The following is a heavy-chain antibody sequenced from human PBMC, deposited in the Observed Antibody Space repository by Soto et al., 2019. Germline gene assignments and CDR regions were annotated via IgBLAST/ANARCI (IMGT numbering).Heavy chain of an antibody. V-gene: IGHV1-2*06. CDR2: INPNCGDT. J-gene: IGHJ6*02. D-gene: IGHD3-22*01. Sequence: ASVKVSCKASGYTFTDYYIHWVRQAPGQGLEWMGRINPNCGDTTLASKFQGRVTMTRDTSISTAYMQLSRLRSDDTAVYYCARDWYYSARSGYSKPVWYYYYGMDVWGQGTTVTVSS. CDR3: ARDWYYSARSGYSKPVWYYYYGMDV. CDR1: GYTFTDYY.